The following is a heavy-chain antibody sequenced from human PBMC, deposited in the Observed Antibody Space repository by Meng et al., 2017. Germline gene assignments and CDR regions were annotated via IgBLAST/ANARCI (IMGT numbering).Heavy chain of an antibody. CDR3: ARDVSSGWQMTTYYYGMDV. V-gene: IGHV3-7*01. D-gene: IGHD6-19*01. J-gene: IGHJ6*02. CDR2: IKQDGSEK. CDR1: GFTFSSYW. Sequence: GESLKISCAASGFTFSSYWMSWVRQAPGKGLEWVANIKQDGSEKYYVDSVKGRFTISRDSAKNSLSLQMNSLRAEDTAVYYCARDVSSGWQMTTYYYGMDVWGQGTTVTVSS.